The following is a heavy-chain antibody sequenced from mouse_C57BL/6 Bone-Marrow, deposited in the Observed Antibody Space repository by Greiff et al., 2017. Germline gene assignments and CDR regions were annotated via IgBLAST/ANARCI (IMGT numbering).Heavy chain of an antibody. CDR3: ARDYGNLFAY. D-gene: IGHD2-1*01. CDR2: IHPNSGST. V-gene: IGHV1-64*01. CDR1: GYTFTSYW. J-gene: IGHJ3*01. Sequence: VQLQQPGAELVKPGASVKLSCKASGYTFTSYWMHWVKQRPGQGLEWIGMIHPNSGSTNYNEKFKSKATLTVNKSSSTAYMQLSSLTSDDSAVYYCARDYGNLFAYWGQGTLVTVSA.